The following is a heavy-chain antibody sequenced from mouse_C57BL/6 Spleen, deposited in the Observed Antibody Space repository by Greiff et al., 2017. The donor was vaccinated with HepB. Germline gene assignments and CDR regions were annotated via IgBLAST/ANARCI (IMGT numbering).Heavy chain of an antibody. CDR2: ISSGSSTI. CDR3: ARKAITTVVAKGWYFDV. J-gene: IGHJ1*03. V-gene: IGHV5-17*01. CDR1: GFTFSDYG. Sequence: EVMLVESGGGLVKPGGSLKLSCAASGFTFSDYGMHWVRQAPEKGLEWVAYISSGSSTIYYADTVKGRFTISRDNAKNTLFLQMTSLRSEDTAMYYCARKAITTVVAKGWYFDVWGTGTTVTVSS. D-gene: IGHD1-1*01.